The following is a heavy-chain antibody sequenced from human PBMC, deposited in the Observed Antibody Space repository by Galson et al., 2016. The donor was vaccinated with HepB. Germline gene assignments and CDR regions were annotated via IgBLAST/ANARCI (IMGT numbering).Heavy chain of an antibody. CDR2: ISTRSNYI. J-gene: IGHJ3*02. CDR1: GFNISNYT. V-gene: IGHV3-21*06. D-gene: IGHD6-13*01. Sequence: SLRLSCAGSGFNISNYTMNWVRQAPGKGLEWVSSISTRSNYIYYADSLKGRFTISRDNAENSLYLQMNSLRAEDTAVYYCARDGQQLAPYAYDIWGQGTMVTVSS. CDR3: ARDGQQLAPYAYDI.